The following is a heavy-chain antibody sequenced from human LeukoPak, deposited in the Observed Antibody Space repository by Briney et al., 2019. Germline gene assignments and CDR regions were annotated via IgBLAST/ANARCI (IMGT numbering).Heavy chain of an antibody. Sequence: SETLSLTCSVSRGSISTYYWSWIRQPPGKGLEWIGFVFYSGTINSNPSVKSRVSMSVDMSKNHLSLELTSVTAADSAVYYCARSRSSSPYYFDTWGQGTLVTVSS. D-gene: IGHD6-19*01. V-gene: IGHV4-59*01. J-gene: IGHJ4*02. CDR2: VFYSGTI. CDR1: RGSISTYY. CDR3: ARSRSSSPYYFDT.